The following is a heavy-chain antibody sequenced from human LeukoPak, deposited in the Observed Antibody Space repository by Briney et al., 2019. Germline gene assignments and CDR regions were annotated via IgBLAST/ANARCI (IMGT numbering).Heavy chain of an antibody. J-gene: IGHJ4*02. D-gene: IGHD3-3*01. CDR1: GGTFSSYA. V-gene: IGHV1-69*05. CDR3: ASSATIFGVVSN. CDR2: IIPIFGTA. Sequence: SVKVSCKASGGTFSSYAISWVRQAPGQGLEWMGGIIPIFGTANYAQKFQGRVTITTDESTSTAYMELSSLRSEDTAVYYCASSATIFGVVSNWGQGTLVTVSS.